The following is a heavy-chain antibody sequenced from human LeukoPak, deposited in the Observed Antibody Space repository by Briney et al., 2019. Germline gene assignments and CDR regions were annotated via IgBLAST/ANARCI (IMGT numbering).Heavy chain of an antibody. CDR1: GGSISSHY. CDR2: IYYSGST. Sequence: PPETLSLTCTVSGGSISSHYWSWIRQPPRKGLEWIGYIYYSGSTNYNPSLKSRVTISVDTSKNQFSLKLSSVTAADTAVYYCAKESSLIAVAGAFDYWGQGTLVTVSS. CDR3: AKESSLIAVAGAFDY. D-gene: IGHD6-19*01. V-gene: IGHV4-59*11. J-gene: IGHJ4*02.